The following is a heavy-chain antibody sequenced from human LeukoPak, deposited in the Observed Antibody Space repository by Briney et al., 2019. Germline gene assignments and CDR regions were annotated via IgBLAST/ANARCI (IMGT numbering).Heavy chain of an antibody. V-gene: IGHV4-34*01. D-gene: IGHD5-18*01. CDR2: INHSGST. J-gene: IGHJ5*02. CDR3: ASGGGFGYSSVTWFDP. CDR1: GGSFSGYY. Sequence: SETLSLTCAVYGGSFSGYYWSWIRQPPGKGLEWIGEINHSGSTDYNPSLKSRVTISVDTSKNQFSLKLSSVTAADTAVYYCASGGGFGYSSVTWFDPWGQGTLVTVSS.